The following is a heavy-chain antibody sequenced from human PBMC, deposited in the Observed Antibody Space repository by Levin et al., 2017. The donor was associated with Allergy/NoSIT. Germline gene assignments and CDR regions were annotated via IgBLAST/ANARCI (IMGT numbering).Heavy chain of an antibody. Sequence: GESLKISCKASGYTFTGYYMHWVRQAPGQGLEWMGWINPNSGGTNYAQKFQGRVTMTRDTSISTAYMELSRLRSDDTAVYYCARDEGYSSGWTRGYDFDYWGRGTLVTVSS. CDR1: GYTFTGYY. CDR2: INPNSGGT. CDR3: ARDEGYSSGWTRGYDFDY. D-gene: IGHD6-19*01. J-gene: IGHJ4*02. V-gene: IGHV1-2*02.